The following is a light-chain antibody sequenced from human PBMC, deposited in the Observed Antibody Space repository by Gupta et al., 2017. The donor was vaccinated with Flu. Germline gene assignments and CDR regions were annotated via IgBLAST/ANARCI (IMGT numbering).Light chain of an antibody. Sequence: DVVMTQSPLLLPVTLGQPASISCRSSQGLVYSDGNTYLHWFQQRPGQSPRRLIYQVSYRDSGVPDRFSGSGSGTDFTLKISRVEAEDVGIYFCMQGAHWPWAFDQGTTVEIK. V-gene: IGKV2-30*01. CDR3: MQGAHWPWA. CDR1: QGLVYSDGNTY. CDR2: QVS. J-gene: IGKJ1*01.